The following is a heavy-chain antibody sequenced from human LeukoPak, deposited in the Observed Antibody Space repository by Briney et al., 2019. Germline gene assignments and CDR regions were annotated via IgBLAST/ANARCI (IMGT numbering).Heavy chain of an antibody. CDR3: ARVSSKATVRGLITKKNYYYYYMDV. D-gene: IGHD3-10*01. CDR1: GFTFSGYW. CDR2: IKQDGSEK. Sequence: PGGSLRLSCAASGFTFSGYWMSWVRQAPGKGLEWVANIKQDGSEKYYVDSVKGRFTISRDNAKNSLYLQMNSLRAEDTAVYYCARVSSKATVRGLITKKNYYYYYMDVWGKGTTVTISS. J-gene: IGHJ6*03. V-gene: IGHV3-7*01.